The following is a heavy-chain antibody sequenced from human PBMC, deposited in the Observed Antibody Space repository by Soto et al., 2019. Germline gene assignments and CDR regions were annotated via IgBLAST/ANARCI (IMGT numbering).Heavy chain of an antibody. CDR3: ARHYYYYYMDV. J-gene: IGHJ6*03. CDR2: INWHGGST. CDR1: GFTFDDYG. V-gene: IGHV3-20*01. Sequence: EVQLVESGGGVVRPGGSLRLSCAASGFTFDDYGMSWVRQAAGKGLEWVSGINWHGGSTGYADSVKGRFTISRDNSKNSLYLQMNSLRAEDTALYHCARHYYYYYMDVWGKGTTVTVSS.